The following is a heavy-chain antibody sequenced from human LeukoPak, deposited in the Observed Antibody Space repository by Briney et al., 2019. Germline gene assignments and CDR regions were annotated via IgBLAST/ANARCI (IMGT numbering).Heavy chain of an antibody. CDR2: IYHSGIT. J-gene: IGHJ4*02. Sequence: SETLSLTCAVSGDSITSNNWWTWVRQPPGKGLEWIGEIYHSGITNYNPSLKSRVTISADKPKNQFSLKMTSVTAADTAVYYCARAEGSGSGAYTLDYWGQGILVTVSS. CDR1: GDSITSNNW. V-gene: IGHV4-4*02. CDR3: ARAEGSGSGAYTLDY. D-gene: IGHD3-10*01.